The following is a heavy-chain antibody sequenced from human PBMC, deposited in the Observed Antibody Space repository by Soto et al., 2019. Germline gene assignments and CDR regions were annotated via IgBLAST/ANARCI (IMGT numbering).Heavy chain of an antibody. D-gene: IGHD3-10*01. CDR2: IRPSGGST. CDR1: GYTFTSYY. J-gene: IGHJ5*01. Sequence: ASVKVSCKASGYTFTSYYMHWVRQAPGQGLEWMGIIRPSGGSTTYAQKFQGRVTMTRDTSTSTVYMELSSLRSEDTAVYYCARDPFTLVRGVISYLDSWGHGTSVPASS. CDR3: ARDPFTLVRGVISYLDS. V-gene: IGHV1-46*01.